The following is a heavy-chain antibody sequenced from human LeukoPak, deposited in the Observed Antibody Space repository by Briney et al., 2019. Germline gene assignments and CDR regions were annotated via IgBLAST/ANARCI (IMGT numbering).Heavy chain of an antibody. CDR3: ATDLAVADDDY. CDR2: ISGSGGST. Sequence: PGGSLRLSCAASGFTFSSYAMSWVRQAPGKGLEWVSAISGSGGSTYYGDSVKGGGTISRDNSKNTMYLQMNSLRAEDTAVSYSATDLAVADDDYWGQGTLVTVPS. J-gene: IGHJ4*02. D-gene: IGHD6-19*01. CDR1: GFTFSSYA. V-gene: IGHV3-23*01.